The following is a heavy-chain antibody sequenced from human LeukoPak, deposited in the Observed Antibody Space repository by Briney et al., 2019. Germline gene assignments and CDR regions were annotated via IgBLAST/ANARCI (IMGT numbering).Heavy chain of an antibody. CDR3: AREGTYDYVSYTDY. V-gene: IGHV4-39*07. J-gene: IGHJ4*02. D-gene: IGHD3-16*01. Sequence: SETLSLTCTVSGGSISSSSYYWGWIRQPPGKGLEWIGSIYYSGSTYYNPSLKSRVTISVDTSKNQFSLKLSSVTAADTAVYYCAREGTYDYVSYTDYWGQGTLVTVSS. CDR2: IYYSGST. CDR1: GGSISSSSYY.